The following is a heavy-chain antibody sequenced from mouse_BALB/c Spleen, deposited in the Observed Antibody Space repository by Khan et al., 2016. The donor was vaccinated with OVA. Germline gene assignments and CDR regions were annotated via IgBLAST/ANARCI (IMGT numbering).Heavy chain of an antibody. Sequence: QIQLVQSGPELKKPGETVKISCKASGYTFTNYGMNWVKQSPGKALKWMGWINTYTGEPTYADDFKGRFAFSLETSARTAYLQINNLKNEDTATXVCARPPYFSYTLDYWGQGTSVTVSS. D-gene: IGHD2-10*01. V-gene: IGHV9-3-1*01. CDR3: ARPPYFSYTLDY. CDR1: GYTFTNYG. CDR2: INTYTGEP. J-gene: IGHJ4*01.